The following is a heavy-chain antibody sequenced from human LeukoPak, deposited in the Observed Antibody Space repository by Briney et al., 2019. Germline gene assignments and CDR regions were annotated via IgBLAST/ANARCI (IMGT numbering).Heavy chain of an antibody. CDR1: GYTFTSYD. CDR2: IIPIFGTA. J-gene: IGHJ6*03. D-gene: IGHD3-22*01. CDR3: ARGIIYYDSNSYYYYYMDV. V-gene: IGHV1-69*06. Sequence: GASVKVSCKASGYTFTSYDISWVRQAPGQGLEWMGGIIPIFGTANYAQKFQGRVTITADKSTSTAYMELSSLRSEDTAVYYCARGIIYYDSNSYYYYYMDVWGKGTTVTVSS.